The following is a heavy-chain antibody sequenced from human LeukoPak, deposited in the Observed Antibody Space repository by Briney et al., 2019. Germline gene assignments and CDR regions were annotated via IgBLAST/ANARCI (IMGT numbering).Heavy chain of an antibody. CDR3: AKVGLWFGGLLGAFDI. CDR1: GFTFSSYA. D-gene: IGHD3-10*01. CDR2: ISGSGGST. Sequence: AGGSLRLSCAASGFTFSSYAMSWVRQAPGKGLEWVSAISGSGGSTYYADSVKGRFTISRDNSKNTLYLQMNSLRAEDTAVYYCAKVGLWFGGLLGAFDIWGQGTMVTVSS. V-gene: IGHV3-23*01. J-gene: IGHJ3*02.